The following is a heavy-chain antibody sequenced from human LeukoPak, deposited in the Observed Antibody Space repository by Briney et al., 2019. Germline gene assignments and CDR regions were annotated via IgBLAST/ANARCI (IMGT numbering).Heavy chain of an antibody. CDR1: GGSISSYY. CDR3: ARARGFNWFDP. CDR2: IYYSGST. Sequence: SETLSLTCTVSGGSISSYYWSWIRQPPGKGLEWIGYIYYSGSTNYNPSLKSRVTVSVDTSKNQFSLKLSSVTAADTAVYYCARARGFNWFDPWGQGTLVTVSS. V-gene: IGHV4-59*01. J-gene: IGHJ5*02.